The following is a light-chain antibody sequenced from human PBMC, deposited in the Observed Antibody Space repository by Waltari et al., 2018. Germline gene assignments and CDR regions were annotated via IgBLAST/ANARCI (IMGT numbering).Light chain of an antibody. CDR1: SSNIGHNG. V-gene: IGLV1-44*01. CDR3: ATWDDSLNGRV. CDR2: RSG. Sequence: QSVLTQPPSASGTPGQRVTISCSGSSSNIGHNGVDWYQFLPGTAPNLLIYRSGQRPSRISDRFSGSKSGTSASLAISGLQSEDEADYYCATWDDSLNGRVFGGGTKLTVL. J-gene: IGLJ3*02.